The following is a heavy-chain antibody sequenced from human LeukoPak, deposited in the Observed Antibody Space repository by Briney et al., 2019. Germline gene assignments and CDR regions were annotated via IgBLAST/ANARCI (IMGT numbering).Heavy chain of an antibody. CDR2: ISGSGRTT. V-gene: IGHV3-23*01. D-gene: IGHD5-12*01. CDR1: GFTFNTYA. Sequence: GGSLRLSCTGSGFTFNTYAMSWVRQAPGKGLEWVSVISGSGRTTYYADSVKGRFTISRDNSKNTLYLQMNSLRAEDTAVYYCAKDQWIEQMLGSHCDYWGQGTLVTVSS. J-gene: IGHJ4*02. CDR3: AKDQWIEQMLGSHCDY.